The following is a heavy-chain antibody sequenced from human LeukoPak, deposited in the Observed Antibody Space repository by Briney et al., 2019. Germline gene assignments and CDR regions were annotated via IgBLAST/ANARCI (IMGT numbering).Heavy chain of an antibody. J-gene: IGHJ4*02. CDR1: GFTVSSNY. CDR3: ARAVSYSGSYSALDY. D-gene: IGHD1-26*01. Sequence: GGSLRLSCAASGFTVSSNYMSWVRQAPGKGLEWVSVIYSGGSTYYADSVKGRFTISRDNAKNSLYLQMNSLRAEDTAVYYCARAVSYSGSYSALDYWGQGTLVTVSS. V-gene: IGHV3-53*01. CDR2: IYSGGST.